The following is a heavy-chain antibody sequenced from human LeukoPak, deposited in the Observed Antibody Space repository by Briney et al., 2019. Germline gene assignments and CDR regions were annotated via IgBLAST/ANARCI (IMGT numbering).Heavy chain of an antibody. CDR3: ARGLGYDILTGYYPWYYFDY. D-gene: IGHD3-9*01. CDR2: IIPIFGTA. CDR1: GGTFSSYA. Sequence: ASVKVSCKASGGTFSSYAISWVRQAPGQGLEWMGGIIPIFGTANYAQKFQGRVTITADESTSTAYMELSSLRSEDTAVYYCARGLGYDILTGYYPWYYFDYWGQGTLVTVSS. J-gene: IGHJ4*02. V-gene: IGHV1-69*13.